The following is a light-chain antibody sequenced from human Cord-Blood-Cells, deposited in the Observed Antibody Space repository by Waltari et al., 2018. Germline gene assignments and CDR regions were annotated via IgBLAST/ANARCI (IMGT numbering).Light chain of an antibody. CDR2: LNSDGSH. V-gene: IGLV4-69*01. Sequence: QLVLTQSPSAPASLGASVKLTCTLSSGHSSYAIPCHQQQPEKGPRYLMKLNSDGSHSKGDGIPDRFSGSSSGAERYLTISSLQSEDEADYYCQTWGTGIQVFGGGTKLTVL. CDR1: SGHSSYA. CDR3: QTWGTGIQV. J-gene: IGLJ2*01.